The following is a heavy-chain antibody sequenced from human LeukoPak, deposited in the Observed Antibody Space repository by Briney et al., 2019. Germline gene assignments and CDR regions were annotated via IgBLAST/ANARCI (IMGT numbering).Heavy chain of an antibody. D-gene: IGHD6-13*01. Sequence: QPGGSLRLSCAASGFTFDDYGMSWVRQAPGKGLEWVSGINWNGGSTGYADSVKGRFTISRDNAKNSLYLQTNSLRAEDTALYYCAGLAAAGTWRENYYYYMDVWGKGTTVTVSS. CDR3: AGLAAAGTWRENYYYYMDV. V-gene: IGHV3-20*04. CDR2: INWNGGST. J-gene: IGHJ6*03. CDR1: GFTFDDYG.